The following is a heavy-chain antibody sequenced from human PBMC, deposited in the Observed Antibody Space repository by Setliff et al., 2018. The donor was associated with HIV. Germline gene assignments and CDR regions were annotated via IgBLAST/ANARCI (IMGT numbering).Heavy chain of an antibody. V-gene: IGHV4-61*01. D-gene: IGHD3-3*01. CDR2: IYYNGGT. CDR1: GYSISIGYY. J-gene: IGHJ5*02. Sequence: PSETLSLTCAVSGYSISIGYYWSWIRQPPGKGMEWIGYIYYNGGTNYNPSLKSRVTISVDTAKNQFSLKLSSVTAADTAVYYCARLRGSYDFSNWFDPWGQGTQVTVSS. CDR3: ARLRGSYDFSNWFDP.